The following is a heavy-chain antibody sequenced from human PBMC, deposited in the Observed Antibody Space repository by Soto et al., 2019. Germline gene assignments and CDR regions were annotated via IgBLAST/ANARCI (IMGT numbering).Heavy chain of an antibody. V-gene: IGHV4-38-2*01. J-gene: IGHJ4*02. CDR3: DSTDNVGSFAH. D-gene: IGHD2-15*01. CDR2: IYHSGTT. Sequence: SETLSLTCALSGDSIRNDYYWAWIRQPPGKGLVWIGSIYHSGTTYYNPSLESRVTISVDTSEIQFALKLTSVTAADSAVYECDSTDNVGSFAHLGQGTMVTVYS. CDR1: GDSIRNDYY.